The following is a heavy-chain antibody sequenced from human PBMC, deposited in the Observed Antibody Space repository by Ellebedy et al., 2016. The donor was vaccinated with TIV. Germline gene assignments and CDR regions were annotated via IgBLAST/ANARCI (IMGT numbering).Heavy chain of an antibody. CDR3: ARQDGYSYGPNWFDP. Sequence: MPSETLSLTCTVSGGSISSSNYYWGWIRQPPGKGLEWIGTIYYSGNTYYNPSLKSRVTIAVDTSKNQFSLKLSSVTAADTAVYYCARQDGYSYGPNWFDPWGQGTLVTVSS. CDR1: GGSISSSNYY. V-gene: IGHV4-39*01. J-gene: IGHJ5*02. D-gene: IGHD5-18*01. CDR2: IYYSGNT.